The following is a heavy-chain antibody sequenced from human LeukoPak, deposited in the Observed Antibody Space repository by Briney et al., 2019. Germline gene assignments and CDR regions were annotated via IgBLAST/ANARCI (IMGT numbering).Heavy chain of an antibody. V-gene: IGHV3-11*04. CDR1: GFTFSDYY. Sequence: GGSLRLSCAASGFTFSDYYTSWIRQAPGKGLEWVSYSSSGGSAIYYADSVKGRFTISRDNAKNSLYLQMNSLRAEDTALYYCTTLGYHLDSWGQGTLVTVSS. CDR2: SSSGGSAI. CDR3: TTLGYHLDS. D-gene: IGHD3-22*01. J-gene: IGHJ4*02.